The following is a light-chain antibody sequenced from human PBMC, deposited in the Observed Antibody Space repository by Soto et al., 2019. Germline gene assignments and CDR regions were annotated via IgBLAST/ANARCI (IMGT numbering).Light chain of an antibody. Sequence: EIVLTQSPGTLSLSPGKRATLSCRSSQSVSSNYLAWYQQKPGQARRLLIYAASSRATCSPDRFSGSGSGTDFTLTISRLEPEDFAVYYCQQYGSSTLYTFGQGTKLEIK. CDR2: AAS. J-gene: IGKJ2*01. CDR3: QQYGSSTLYT. CDR1: QSVSSNY. V-gene: IGKV3-20*01.